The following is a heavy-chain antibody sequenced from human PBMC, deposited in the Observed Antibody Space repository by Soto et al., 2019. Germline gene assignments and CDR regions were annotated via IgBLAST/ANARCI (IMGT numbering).Heavy chain of an antibody. CDR3: ARGAAAVMWYYYYYGMDV. Sequence: SVNVSCKASVGTFSSYAISWVRQAPGQGLEWMGGIIPIFGTANYAQKFQGRVTITADESTSTAYMELSSLRSEDTAVYYCARGAAAVMWYYYYYGMDVWGQGTTVTVSS. CDR1: VGTFSSYA. V-gene: IGHV1-69*13. D-gene: IGHD6-13*01. J-gene: IGHJ6*02. CDR2: IIPIFGTA.